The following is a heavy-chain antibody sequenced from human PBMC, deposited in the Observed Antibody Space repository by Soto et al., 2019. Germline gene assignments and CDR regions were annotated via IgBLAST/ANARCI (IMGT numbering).Heavy chain of an antibody. V-gene: IGHV4-30-2*01. CDR3: ARAGRYYGSGSYYVFDY. CDR1: GGSISSGGYS. Sequence: SETLSLTCAVSGGSISSGGYSWSWIRQPPGKGLEWIGYIYHSGSTYYNPSLKSRVTISVDRSKNQFSLKLSSVTAADTAVYYCARAGRYYGSGSYYVFDYWGQGTLVTVPQ. J-gene: IGHJ4*02. D-gene: IGHD3-10*01. CDR2: IYHSGST.